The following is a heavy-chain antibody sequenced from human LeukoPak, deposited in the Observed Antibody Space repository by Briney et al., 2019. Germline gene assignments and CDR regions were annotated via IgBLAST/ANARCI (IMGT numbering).Heavy chain of an antibody. J-gene: IGHJ4*02. CDR2: IIPILGIA. CDR3: ASSVANYDFWSGYSLGY. V-gene: IGHV1-69*04. D-gene: IGHD3-3*01. CDR1: GGTFSSYA. Sequence: SVKVSCKASGGTFSSYAISWVRQAPGQGLEWMGRIIPILGIANYAQKFQGRVTITADKSTSTAYMELSSLRSEDTAVYYCASSVANYDFWSGYSLGYWGQGTLVTVSS.